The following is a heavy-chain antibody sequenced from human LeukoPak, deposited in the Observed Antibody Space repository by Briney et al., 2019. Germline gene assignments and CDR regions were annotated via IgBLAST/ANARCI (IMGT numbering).Heavy chain of an antibody. V-gene: IGHV3-74*01. CDR1: GLTFSSYW. CDR3: ARVIYSGWEGELSD. D-gene: IGHD6-19*01. CDR2: INSDGSTT. Sequence: PGGSLRLSCAASGLTFSSYWMHWVRQAPGKGLVWVSRINSDGSTTSYADSAMRRFPISRDNAKKTLYLQMNSLRAEDTAVYYCARVIYSGWEGELSDWGQGTLVTVSS. J-gene: IGHJ4*02.